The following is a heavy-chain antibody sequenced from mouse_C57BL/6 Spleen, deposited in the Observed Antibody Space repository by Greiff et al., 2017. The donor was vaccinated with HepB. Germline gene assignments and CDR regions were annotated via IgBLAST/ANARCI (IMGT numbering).Heavy chain of an antibody. D-gene: IGHD1-1*01. V-gene: IGHV14-3*01. CDR3: ARWGITTVVATRFDY. Sequence: VQLKESVAELVRPGASVKLSCTASGFNIKNTYMHWVKQRPEQGLEWIGRIDPANGNTKYAPKFQGKATITADTPSNTAYLQLSSLTSEDTAIYYCARWGITTVVATRFDYWGQGTTLTVSS. CDR1: GFNIKNTY. J-gene: IGHJ2*01. CDR2: IDPANGNT.